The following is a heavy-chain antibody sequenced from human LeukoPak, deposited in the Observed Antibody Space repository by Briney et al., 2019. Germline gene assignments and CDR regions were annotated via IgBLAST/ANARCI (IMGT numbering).Heavy chain of an antibody. D-gene: IGHD3-10*01. CDR3: AKVVAEEVRGVLGPGRIDY. Sequence: GGSLRLSCAASGFSFSTSWMHWVRQAPGKGLVWVSRINSDGSSISYADSVKGRFTISRDNSKNTLYLQMNSPRAEDTAVYYCAKVVAEEVRGVLGPGRIDYWGQGTLVTVSS. V-gene: IGHV3-74*01. J-gene: IGHJ4*02. CDR2: INSDGSSI. CDR1: GFSFSTSW.